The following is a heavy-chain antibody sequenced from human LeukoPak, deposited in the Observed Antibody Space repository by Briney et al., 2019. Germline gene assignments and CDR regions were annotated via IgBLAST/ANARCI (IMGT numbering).Heavy chain of an antibody. J-gene: IGHJ4*02. CDR3: ARRYCSGGICYWLDY. CDR1: GGSISSSIW. D-gene: IGHD2-15*01. Sequence: SETLSLTSAVSGGSISSSIWWSWVRQPPGKGLEWIGEIYHSGTTNYNPSLKSRVTISVDKSKNQFSLKLSSVTAADTAVYYCARRYCSGGICYWLDYWGQGTLVTVSS. CDR2: IYHSGTT. V-gene: IGHV4-4*02.